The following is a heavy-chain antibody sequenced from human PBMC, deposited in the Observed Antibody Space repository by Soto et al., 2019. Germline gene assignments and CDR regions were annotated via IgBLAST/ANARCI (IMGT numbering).Heavy chain of an antibody. CDR2: ISWNSGSI. Sequence: PGGSLRLSCAASGFTFDDYAMHWVRQAPGKGLEWVSGISWNSGSIGYADSVKGRFTISRDNAKNSLYLQMNSLRAEDTALYYCAKDIEEGSGPGPFDYWGQGTLVTVS. CDR1: GFTFDDYA. V-gene: IGHV3-9*01. CDR3: AKDIEEGSGPGPFDY. J-gene: IGHJ4*02. D-gene: IGHD6-19*01.